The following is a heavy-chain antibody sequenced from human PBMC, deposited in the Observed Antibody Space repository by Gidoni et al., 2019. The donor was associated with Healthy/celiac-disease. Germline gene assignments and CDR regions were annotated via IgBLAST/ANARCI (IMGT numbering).Heavy chain of an antibody. CDR1: GGTFSSYA. CDR3: ARAFTSEYSSSYDP. V-gene: IGHV1-69*01. D-gene: IGHD6-6*01. J-gene: IGHJ5*02. Sequence: QVQLVQSGAEVKKPGSSAKVSCKASGGTFSSYAISWVRQAPGQGLEWMGGIIPIFGTANYAQKFQGRVTITADESTSTAYMELSSLRSEDTAVYYCARAFTSEYSSSYDPWGQGTLVTVSS. CDR2: IIPIFGTA.